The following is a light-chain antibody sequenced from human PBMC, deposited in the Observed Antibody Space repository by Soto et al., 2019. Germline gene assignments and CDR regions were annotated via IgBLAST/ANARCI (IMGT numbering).Light chain of an antibody. J-gene: IGLJ3*02. CDR1: SSDVGAYNF. V-gene: IGLV2-14*01. CDR2: EVS. Sequence: QPVLTQPASVSGSPGQSITISCTGTSSDVGAYNFVSWYQHHPGTAPKLMIYEVSNRPSGASNRFSGSKSGNTASLTISGLQTEDEADYYCYSYRGSNAWVFGGGTKLTVL. CDR3: YSYRGSNAWV.